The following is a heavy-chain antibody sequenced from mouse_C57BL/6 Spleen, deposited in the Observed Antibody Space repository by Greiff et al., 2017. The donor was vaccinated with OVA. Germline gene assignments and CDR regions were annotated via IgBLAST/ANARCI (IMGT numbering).Heavy chain of an antibody. V-gene: IGHV1-55*01. Sequence: QVQLQQPGAELVKPGASVKMSCKASGYTFTSYWITWVKQRPGQGLEWIGDIYPGSGSTNYNEKFKSKATLTVDTSSSTAYMQLSSLTSEDSAVYYCAREGRSFAWFAYWGQGTLVTVSA. D-gene: IGHD3-3*01. CDR2: IYPGSGST. J-gene: IGHJ3*01. CDR3: AREGRSFAWFAY. CDR1: GYTFTSYW.